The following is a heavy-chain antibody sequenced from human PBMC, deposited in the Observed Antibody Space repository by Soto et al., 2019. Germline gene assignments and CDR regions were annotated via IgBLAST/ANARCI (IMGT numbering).Heavy chain of an antibody. D-gene: IGHD3-22*01. J-gene: IGHJ4*02. V-gene: IGHV3-48*04. Sequence: EMQLVESGGGLVQPGGSLRLSCAASGFTFSTYSMNWVRQAPGKGLEWVSYISSSGSSIYYADSVKGRFTISRDSAKNSLYLQMNSLRAEDTAVYYCARVVDSGYYPDYWGQGTLVTVSS. CDR1: GFTFSTYS. CDR2: ISSSGSSI. CDR3: ARVVDSGYYPDY.